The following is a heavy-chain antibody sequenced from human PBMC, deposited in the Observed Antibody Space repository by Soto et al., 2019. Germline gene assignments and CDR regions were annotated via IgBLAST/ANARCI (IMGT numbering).Heavy chain of an antibody. Sequence: PSETLSLTCSVSGGSIKSYYWSWIRQPPGKGLEWIGYIYYSGTTNYNPSLKSRVTMSVDTSKNQFFLKLSSVTAADSAVYYCARYSGSHSYIWFDPWGQGTLVTVSS. CDR1: GGSIKSYY. CDR2: IYYSGTT. V-gene: IGHV4-59*01. J-gene: IGHJ5*02. CDR3: ARYSGSHSYIWFDP. D-gene: IGHD1-26*01.